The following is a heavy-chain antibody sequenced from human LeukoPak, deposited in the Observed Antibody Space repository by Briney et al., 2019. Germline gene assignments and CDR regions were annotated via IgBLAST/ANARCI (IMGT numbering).Heavy chain of an antibody. Sequence: GGSLRLSCAASGFTLSGSAMHWVRQASGKGLEWVGRIRSKANSYATAYAASVKGRFTISRDDSKNTAYLQMNRLKEEDTAMYYCARVVAIEVTGIFDVWGQGTMVAVSS. CDR2: IRSKANSYAT. J-gene: IGHJ3*01. CDR3: ARVVAIEVTGIFDV. CDR1: GFTLSGSA. V-gene: IGHV3-73*01. D-gene: IGHD3-22*01.